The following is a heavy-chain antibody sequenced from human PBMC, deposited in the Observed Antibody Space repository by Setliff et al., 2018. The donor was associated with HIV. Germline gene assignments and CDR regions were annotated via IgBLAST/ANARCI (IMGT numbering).Heavy chain of an antibody. J-gene: IGHJ4*02. CDR1: GFTFSGFW. CDR3: ARILSTTPPKY. D-gene: IGHD5-12*01. V-gene: IGHV3-7*01. CDR2: INEDGSEK. Sequence: GGSLRLSCAASGFTFSGFWMTWVRQAPGEGLEWVANINEDGSEKYYVDSVKGRSTISRDNSQNSLYLQINSLSAEDTAVYYCARILSTTPPKYWGQGSLVTVSS.